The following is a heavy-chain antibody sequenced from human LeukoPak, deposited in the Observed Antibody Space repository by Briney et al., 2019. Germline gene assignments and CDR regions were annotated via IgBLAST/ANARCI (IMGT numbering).Heavy chain of an antibody. Sequence: GGSLRLSCAASGFTFSSYSMNWVRQAPGKGLEGVSYISSSSSTIYYADSVKGRFTISRDNAKNSLYLQMNSLRAEDTAVYYCARDEDGYSSSSQAWGQGTLVTVSS. CDR2: ISSSSSTI. CDR3: ARDEDGYSSSSQA. D-gene: IGHD6-6*01. J-gene: IGHJ5*02. CDR1: GFTFSSYS. V-gene: IGHV3-48*01.